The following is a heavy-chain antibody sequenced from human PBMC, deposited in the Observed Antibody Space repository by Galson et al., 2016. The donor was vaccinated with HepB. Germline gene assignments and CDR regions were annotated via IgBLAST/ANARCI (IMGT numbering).Heavy chain of an antibody. CDR3: ARVSGPWVGVPAAKVYFDF. J-gene: IGHJ4*02. Sequence: LRLSCAGSGLTFNSYAMSWVRQAPGSGLEWVAVISDGGTAHYADSVKGRFTISRDNSKSTVYLQMDSLRAEDRAEYYCARVSGPWVGVPAAKVYFDFWGQGTLVIVSS. V-gene: IGHV3-23*01. D-gene: IGHD2-2*01. CDR1: GLTFNSYA. CDR2: ISDGGTA.